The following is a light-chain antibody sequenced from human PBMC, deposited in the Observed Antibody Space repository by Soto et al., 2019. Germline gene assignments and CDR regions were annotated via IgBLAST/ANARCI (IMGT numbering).Light chain of an antibody. CDR3: QKFHSFSRT. Sequence: DIQLPQSPSVLSASVGETVPITCRASQALSNYLAWYQQKPGKAPDLLIYSACTLQSGVPSRFSGSGSGTEFTLTMSSLQPEDFATYYCQKFHSFSRTVGEGIKVAIK. CDR1: QALSNY. CDR2: SAC. J-gene: IGKJ1*01. V-gene: IGKV1-9*01.